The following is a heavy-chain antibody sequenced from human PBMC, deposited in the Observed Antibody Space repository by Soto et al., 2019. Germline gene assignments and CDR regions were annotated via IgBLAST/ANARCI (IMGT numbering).Heavy chain of an antibody. D-gene: IGHD5-18*01. CDR1: GYSFTTYF. V-gene: IGHV5-51*01. CDR3: ARQGVYSYGKNWFDP. CDR2: IYPGDSDT. J-gene: IGHJ5*02. Sequence: PGESLKISCQGYGYSFTTYFIAWVRQVPGKGLEWIGIIYPGDSDTRYSPSFQGQVTISADKSINTAYLQWSSLKASDTAMYYCARQGVYSYGKNWFDPWGQGSLVTVS.